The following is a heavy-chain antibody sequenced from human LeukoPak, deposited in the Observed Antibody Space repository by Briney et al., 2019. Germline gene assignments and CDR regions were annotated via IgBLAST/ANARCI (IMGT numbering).Heavy chain of an antibody. J-gene: IGHJ4*02. V-gene: IGHV3-13*04. Sequence: PGGSLRLSCAASGITLSGYDMHWVRQSTGKGLEWVSGIGSAGDTYYAGSVKGRFTISREDAKSSVYLQMNSLRDEDTAVYYCVRDPDALDYWGQGTLVTVSS. CDR3: VRDPDALDY. CDR1: GITLSGYD. CDR2: IGSAGDT.